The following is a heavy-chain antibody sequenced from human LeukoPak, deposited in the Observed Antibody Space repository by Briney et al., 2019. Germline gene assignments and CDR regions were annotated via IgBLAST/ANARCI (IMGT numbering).Heavy chain of an antibody. CDR2: INAGNGNT. Sequence: ASVKVSCKASGYTFTSYGISWVRQAPGQGLEWMGWINAGNGNTKYSQKFQGRVTITRDTSASTAYMELSSLRSEDTAVYYCAPQLWFGAFDYWGQGTLVTVSS. D-gene: IGHD3-10*01. V-gene: IGHV1-3*01. CDR1: GYTFTSYG. CDR3: APQLWFGAFDY. J-gene: IGHJ4*02.